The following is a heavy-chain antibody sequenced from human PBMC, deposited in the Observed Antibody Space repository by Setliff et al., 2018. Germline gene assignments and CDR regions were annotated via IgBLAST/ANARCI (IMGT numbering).Heavy chain of an antibody. Sequence: PSETLSLTCTISGASILNYYWSWIRQPAGRGLEWIGRMSTTGTTTGTSSYNPSLQGRVAMSVDMSKNLFFLKISSLTTMDTAVYYCVRVGRGCGDSGGFDAFSVWGQGREVTVSS. J-gene: IGHJ3*01. D-gene: IGHD3-16*01. CDR3: VRVGRGCGDSGGFDAFSV. V-gene: IGHV4-4*07. CDR1: GASILNYY. CDR2: MSTTGTT.